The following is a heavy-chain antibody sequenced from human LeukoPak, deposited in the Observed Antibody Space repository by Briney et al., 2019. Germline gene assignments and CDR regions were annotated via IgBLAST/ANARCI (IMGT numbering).Heavy chain of an antibody. CDR1: GFSLSTSGVG. Sequence: SGPTLVKPTQTLTLTCTFSGFSLSTSGVGVGWIRQPPGKALEWLALIYWNDDKRYSPSLKSRLTITKDTSKNQVVLTMTNMDPVDTATYYCARTYDFWSAFDYWGLGTLVTVSS. CDR3: ARTYDFWSAFDY. CDR2: IYWNDDK. J-gene: IGHJ4*02. V-gene: IGHV2-5*01. D-gene: IGHD3-3*01.